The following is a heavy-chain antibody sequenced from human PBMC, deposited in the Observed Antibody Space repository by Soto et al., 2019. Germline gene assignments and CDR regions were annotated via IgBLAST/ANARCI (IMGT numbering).Heavy chain of an antibody. CDR3: TRSHYFDY. J-gene: IGHJ4*02. V-gene: IGHV4-61*01. CDR2: IYYSGST. CDR1: GGSVSSGSYY. Sequence: PSETLSLTCTVSGGSVSSGSYYWSWIRQPTGKGLEWIGYIYYSGSTNYTPSLKSRVTMSVDASRNLFSLKLSSVTAADTAVYFCTRSHYFDYWGQGALVTVSS.